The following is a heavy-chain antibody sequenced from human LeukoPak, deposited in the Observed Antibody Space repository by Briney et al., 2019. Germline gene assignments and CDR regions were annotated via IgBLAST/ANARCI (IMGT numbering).Heavy chain of an antibody. CDR3: AKDGGLWVSAHWGDC. CDR1: GFTFSSYT. Sequence: GGSLRLSCTASGFTFSSYTMSWVRQAPGKGLKWVSTISTGGGNTYYADSVKGRFTVSRDDSKNTLYLQMNSLRAEDTAVYYCAKDGGLWVSAHWGDCWGRRTLVTVSS. D-gene: IGHD7-27*01. J-gene: IGHJ4*02. CDR2: ISTGGGNT. V-gene: IGHV3-23*01.